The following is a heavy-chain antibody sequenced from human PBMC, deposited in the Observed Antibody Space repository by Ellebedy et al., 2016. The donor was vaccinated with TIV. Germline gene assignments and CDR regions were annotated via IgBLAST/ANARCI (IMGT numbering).Heavy chain of an antibody. Sequence: GSLRLXXTVSGGSISSYYWSWIRQPPGKGLEWIGYIYYSGSTNYNPSLKSRVTISVDTSKNQFSLKLSSVTAADTAVYYCASGGLYYFDYWGQGTLVTVSS. V-gene: IGHV4-59*12. CDR3: ASGGLYYFDY. J-gene: IGHJ4*02. CDR2: IYYSGST. D-gene: IGHD2-8*02. CDR1: GGSISSYY.